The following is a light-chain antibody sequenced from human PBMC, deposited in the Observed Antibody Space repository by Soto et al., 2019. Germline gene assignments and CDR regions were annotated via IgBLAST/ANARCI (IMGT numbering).Light chain of an antibody. CDR3: QQYNNWPPDRT. J-gene: IGKJ1*01. Sequence: ESVMTQSPATLSVSPGERATLSCRASQSVGSNLAWYQQKPGQAPRLLIYGASTRATGIPARFSGSGSGTAFTLTISSLQSEDFAIYFCQQYNNWPPDRTFGQGTKVEIK. CDR1: QSVGSN. V-gene: IGKV3-15*01. CDR2: GAS.